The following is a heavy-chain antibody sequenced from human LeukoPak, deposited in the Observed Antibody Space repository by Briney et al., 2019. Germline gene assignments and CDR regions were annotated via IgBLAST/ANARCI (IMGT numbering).Heavy chain of an antibody. V-gene: IGHV3-23*01. Sequence: PGGSLRLSCAGSGFTFSSYAMSWVRQAPGKGLEWVSAISGSGGSTYYADSVKGRFTISRDNSKNTLYLQMNSLRAEDTAVYYCAKGEARDYGDYGAYWGQGTLVTVSS. D-gene: IGHD4-17*01. CDR3: AKGEARDYGDYGAY. CDR2: ISGSGGST. CDR1: GFTFSSYA. J-gene: IGHJ4*02.